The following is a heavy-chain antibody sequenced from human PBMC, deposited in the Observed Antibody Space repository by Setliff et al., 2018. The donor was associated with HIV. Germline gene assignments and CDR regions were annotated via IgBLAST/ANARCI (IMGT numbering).Heavy chain of an antibody. CDR2: INYRGNT. CDR3: ASLNGSESPYIYYYYMDV. V-gene: IGHV4-39*01. J-gene: IGHJ6*03. CDR1: GGSISSYY. D-gene: IGHD3-10*01. Sequence: SETLSLTCTVSGGSISSYYWSWIRQPPGKGLEWIGSINYRGNTYYNPSLTSRPAIFVDTSKNQISLKLSSVTAADTAVYYCASLNGSESPYIYYYYMDVWGKGTTVTVSS.